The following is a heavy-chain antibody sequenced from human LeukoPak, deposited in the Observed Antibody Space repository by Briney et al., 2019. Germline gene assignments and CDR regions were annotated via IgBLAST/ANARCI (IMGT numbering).Heavy chain of an antibody. CDR3: ARICSNPSCQQDV. CDR1: GFFASSNY. D-gene: IGHD2-2*01. J-gene: IGHJ6*04. CDR2: INGGDAT. V-gene: IGHV3-66*02. Sequence: GGSLRLSCAASGFFASSNYMSWVRQAPGKGLELVSVINGGDATSYVDSVRGRFTISRDSSKNTVYFQMNSLRPEDTAVYFCARICSNPSCQQDVWGKGTTVTVSS.